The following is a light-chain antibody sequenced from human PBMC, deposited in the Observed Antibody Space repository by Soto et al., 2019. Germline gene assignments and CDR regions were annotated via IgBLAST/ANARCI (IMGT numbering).Light chain of an antibody. V-gene: IGKV3-20*01. CDR3: QQYGNSPQVT. CDR2: GAS. CDR1: QSVSSSY. J-gene: IGKJ5*01. Sequence: EIVLTQSPGTLSWSPGERATLSCRASQSVSSSYLAWYQKKPGQAPRILSYGASSRANGSPDRFSGSGSGTDFTLTISRLEPEDYAVYYCQQYGNSPQVTFGQGTRLEIK.